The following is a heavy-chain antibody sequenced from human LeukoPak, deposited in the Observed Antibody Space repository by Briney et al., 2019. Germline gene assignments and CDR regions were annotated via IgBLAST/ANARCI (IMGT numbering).Heavy chain of an antibody. Sequence: GGSLRLSCAASGFTFSSYAISWVRQAPGQGLEWMGGIIPIFGTANYAQKFQGRVTITADESTSTAYMELSSLRSEDTAVYYCARGTLYVGEVAFDIWGQGTMVTVSS. CDR2: IIPIFGTA. D-gene: IGHD3-10*01. V-gene: IGHV1-69*01. CDR3: ARGTLYVGEVAFDI. J-gene: IGHJ3*02. CDR1: GFTFSSYA.